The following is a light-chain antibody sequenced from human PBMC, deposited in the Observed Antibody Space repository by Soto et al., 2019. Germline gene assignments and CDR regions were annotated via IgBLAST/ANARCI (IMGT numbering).Light chain of an antibody. Sequence: SYELTQSPSVSVAPGQTATITCGGNNIGSKSVNWYQQKAGQAPVFVMSYDSDRPSGIPERFSGSNSGNTATLTLSRVESGDEADYYCQVWDTSNDHHVFGSGTKVTVL. V-gene: IGLV3-21*01. CDR2: YDS. CDR3: QVWDTSNDHHV. J-gene: IGLJ1*01. CDR1: NIGSKS.